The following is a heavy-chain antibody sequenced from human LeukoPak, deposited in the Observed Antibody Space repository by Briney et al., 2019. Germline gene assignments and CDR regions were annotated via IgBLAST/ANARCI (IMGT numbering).Heavy chain of an antibody. J-gene: IGHJ6*02. CDR3: ARETGDAKYYYYGMDV. Sequence: ASVKVSCQASGYILRRYGLSWVRQATGQGLEWMGWISTDNGDTKYAQKFQGRVTMTTDTSTSTAYMELRSLRSDDTAVYYCARETGDAKYYYYGMDVWGQGTTVTVSS. D-gene: IGHD7-27*01. CDR2: ISTDNGDT. CDR1: GYILRRYG. V-gene: IGHV1-18*01.